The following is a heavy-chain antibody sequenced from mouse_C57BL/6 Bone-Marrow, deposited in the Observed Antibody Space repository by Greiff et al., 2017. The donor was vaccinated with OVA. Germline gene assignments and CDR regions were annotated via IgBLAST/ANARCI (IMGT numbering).Heavy chain of an antibody. CDR3: TREGLGPSWFAY. CDR2: IDPETGGT. Sequence: QVQLKQSGAELVRPGASVTLSCKASGYTFTDYEMHWVKQTPVHGLEWIGAIDPETGGTAYNQKFKGKAILTADKSSSTAYMELRSLTSEDSAVYYGTREGLGPSWFAYWGQGTLVTVSA. V-gene: IGHV1-15*01. D-gene: IGHD4-1*01. J-gene: IGHJ3*01. CDR1: GYTFTDYE.